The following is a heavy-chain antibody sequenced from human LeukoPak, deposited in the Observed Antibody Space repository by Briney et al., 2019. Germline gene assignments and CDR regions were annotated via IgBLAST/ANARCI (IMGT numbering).Heavy chain of an antibody. CDR3: ARQGTYCSSTSCYGVGWFDP. Sequence: GESLKISCKGSGYNFTSYWISWVRQMPGKGLEWMGIIYLGDSDTRYSPSFQGQVTISADKSISTAYLQWSSLKASDTARYYCARQGTYCSSTSCYGVGWFDPWGQGTLVTVSS. V-gene: IGHV5-51*01. D-gene: IGHD2-2*01. CDR1: GYNFTSYW. J-gene: IGHJ5*02. CDR2: IYLGDSDT.